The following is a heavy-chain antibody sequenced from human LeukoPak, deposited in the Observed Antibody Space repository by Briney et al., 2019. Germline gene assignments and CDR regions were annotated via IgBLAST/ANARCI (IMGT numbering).Heavy chain of an antibody. CDR2: ISGSGGST. Sequence: GGSLRLSCAASGFTFSSYAMSWVRQAPGKGLEWVSAISGSGGSTYYADSVKGRFTISRDNSKNTLYLQMNSLRAEDTAVYYCAIIARVYDSSGCQYYFDYWGQGTLVTVSS. CDR1: GFTFSSYA. CDR3: AIIARVYDSSGCQYYFDY. D-gene: IGHD3-22*01. V-gene: IGHV3-23*01. J-gene: IGHJ4*02.